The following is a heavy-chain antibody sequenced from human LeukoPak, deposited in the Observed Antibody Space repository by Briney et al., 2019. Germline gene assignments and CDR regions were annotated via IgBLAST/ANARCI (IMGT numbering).Heavy chain of an antibody. V-gene: IGHV1-2*06. CDR3: GRGIQSFDP. CDR1: GYTFTGYY. Sequence: ASVKVSCKASGYTFTGYYLHWVRQAPGQGLEWMGRINPKSGDTNYAQKFQDRVTMTRDTSMSTAYMEISRLRYDDTAVYYCGRGIQSFDPWGQGTLVTVSS. J-gene: IGHJ5*02. CDR2: INPKSGDT.